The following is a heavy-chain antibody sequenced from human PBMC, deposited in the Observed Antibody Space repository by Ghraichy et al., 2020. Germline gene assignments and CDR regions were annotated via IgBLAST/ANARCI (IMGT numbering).Heavy chain of an antibody. J-gene: IGHJ4*02. CDR2: ISGSGDST. D-gene: IGHD2-2*02. V-gene: IGHV3-23*01. CDR3: AKGRGSGTSCYNY. CDR1: GFTFSNYA. Sequence: LSLTCAASGFTFSNYAMSWVRQAPGKGLEWVSTISGSGDSTYYADSVKGRFTISRDNSKNTLFLQMNSLRAEDTAVYYCAKGRGSGTSCYNYWGQGTLVTVSS.